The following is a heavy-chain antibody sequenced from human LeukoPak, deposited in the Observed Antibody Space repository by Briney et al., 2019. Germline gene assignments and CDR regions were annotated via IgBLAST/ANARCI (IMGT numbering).Heavy chain of an antibody. J-gene: IGHJ4*02. V-gene: IGHV4-39*01. CDR3: ARHQFHSRLFYFDY. CDR2: IYYSGNT. CDR1: GGSISSTTYY. Sequence: SETLSLTCTVSGGSISSTTYYWGWIRQPPGKGLEWIGTIYYSGNTYYNPSLKSRVTISVDTSKNQFSLILSSVTAADTAVYYCARHQFHSRLFYFDYCGQGTLVTVSS. D-gene: IGHD6-13*01.